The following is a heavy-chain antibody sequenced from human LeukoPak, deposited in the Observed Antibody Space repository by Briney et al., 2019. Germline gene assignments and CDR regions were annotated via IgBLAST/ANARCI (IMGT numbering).Heavy chain of an antibody. CDR3: ARHALRGPFA. V-gene: IGHV4-39*01. CDR2: IYYSGST. Sequence: SETLSLTCTVSGGSISSSSYYWGWIRQPPGKGLEWIGSIYYSGSTYYNPSLKSRVTISVDTSKNQFSLKLSSVTAADTAVYYCARHALRGPFAWGQGTLVTVS. J-gene: IGHJ4*02. D-gene: IGHD3-10*01. CDR1: GGSISSSSYY.